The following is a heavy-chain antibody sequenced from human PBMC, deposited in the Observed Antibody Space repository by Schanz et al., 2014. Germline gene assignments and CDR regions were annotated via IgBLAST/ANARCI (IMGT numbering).Heavy chain of an antibody. Sequence: QVQLVESGGGVVQPGRSLRLSCAASGFTFSSYAMHWVRQAPGKGLEWVAVISYDGSIKYYADSVEGRFTISRDNSKNTLYLQMNSLRAEDTAVYYCAREQIMAAAGLVDYWGHGTLVTVSS. CDR3: AREQIMAAAGLVDY. CDR1: GFTFSSYA. J-gene: IGHJ4*01. CDR2: ISYDGSIK. D-gene: IGHD6-13*01. V-gene: IGHV3-30-3*01.